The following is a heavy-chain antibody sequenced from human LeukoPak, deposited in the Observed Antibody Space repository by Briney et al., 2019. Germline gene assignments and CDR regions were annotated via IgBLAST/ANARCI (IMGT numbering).Heavy chain of an antibody. CDR1: GGSISSSNW. CDR3: ARSRITIFGVVRNVFDY. Sequence: SGTLSLTCAVSGGSISSSNWWSWVRQPPGKGLEWFGEINHSGSTNYNPSLKSRVTISVDTSKNQFSLKLSSVTAADTAVYYCARSRITIFGVVRNVFDYWGQGTLVTVSS. J-gene: IGHJ4*02. CDR2: INHSGST. D-gene: IGHD3-3*01. V-gene: IGHV4-4*02.